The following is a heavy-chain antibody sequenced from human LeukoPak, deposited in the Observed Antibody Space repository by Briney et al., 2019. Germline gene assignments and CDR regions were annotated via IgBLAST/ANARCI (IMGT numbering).Heavy chain of an antibody. CDR2: INPSGGST. Sequence: ASVKVSCKASGYTFTSYYMHWVRQAPGQGLEWMGIINPSGGSTSYAQKFQGRVTMTRDTSTSTVYMELSSLRSEDTAVYYCGLAWWETKPWIQLSGPFVPWGQGTMVTVSS. CDR3: GLAWWETKPWIQLSGPFVP. CDR1: GYTFTSYY. V-gene: IGHV1-46*01. J-gene: IGHJ3*01. D-gene: IGHD5-18*01.